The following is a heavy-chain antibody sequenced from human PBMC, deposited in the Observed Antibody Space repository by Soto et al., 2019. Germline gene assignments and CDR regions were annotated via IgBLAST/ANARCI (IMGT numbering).Heavy chain of an antibody. Sequence: EVQLLESGGGLVQPGGSLRLSCAASGFTFSSYAMSWVRQAPGKGLEWVSAISGSGGSTYYADSVKGRFTISRDNSKNTLYLQRNSLRAEDTAVYYCEKSQVGSGWYGEWNDYWGQGTLVTVSS. D-gene: IGHD6-19*01. J-gene: IGHJ4*02. CDR3: EKSQVGSGWYGEWNDY. V-gene: IGHV3-23*01. CDR2: ISGSGGST. CDR1: GFTFSSYA.